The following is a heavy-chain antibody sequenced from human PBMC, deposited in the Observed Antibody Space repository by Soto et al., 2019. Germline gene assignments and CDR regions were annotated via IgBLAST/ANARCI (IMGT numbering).Heavy chain of an antibody. CDR3: ASGRETTVTQFDY. CDR1: GYSFTSYW. Sequence: GESLKISCKGSGYSFTSYWIGWVRQMPGKGLEWMGIIYPGDSDTRYSPSFQGQVTISADKSISTAYLQWSSLKASDTAMYYCASGRETTVTQFDYWGQGXLVTVYS. J-gene: IGHJ4*02. CDR2: IYPGDSDT. D-gene: IGHD4-17*01. V-gene: IGHV5-51*01.